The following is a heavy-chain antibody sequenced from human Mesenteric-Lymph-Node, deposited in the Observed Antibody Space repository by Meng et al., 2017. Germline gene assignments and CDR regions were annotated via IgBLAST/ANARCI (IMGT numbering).Heavy chain of an antibody. J-gene: IGHJ3*02. CDR3: ARDQWAITMIVVPTDAFDI. D-gene: IGHD3-22*01. CDR1: GYTFTSYY. V-gene: IGHV1-2*02. Sequence: ASVKVSCKASGYTFTSYYMHWVRQAPGQGLEWMGWINPNSGGTNYAQKFQGRVTMTRDTSISTAYMELSRLRSDDTAVYYCARDQWAITMIVVPTDAFDIWGQGTMVTVSS. CDR2: INPNSGGT.